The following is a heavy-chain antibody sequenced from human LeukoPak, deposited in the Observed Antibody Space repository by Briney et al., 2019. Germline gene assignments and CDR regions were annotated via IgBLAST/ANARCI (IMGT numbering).Heavy chain of an antibody. CDR3: ARVREIWLQNPPFDY. V-gene: IGHV3-30*04. Sequence: GGSLRLSCAASGFTFSSYAMHWVRQAPGKGLEWVAVISYDGSNKYYADSVKGRFTISRDNSKNTLYLQMNSLRAEDTAVYYCARVREIWLQNPPFDYWGQGTLVTVSS. CDR1: GFTFSSYA. D-gene: IGHD5-24*01. J-gene: IGHJ4*02. CDR2: ISYDGSNK.